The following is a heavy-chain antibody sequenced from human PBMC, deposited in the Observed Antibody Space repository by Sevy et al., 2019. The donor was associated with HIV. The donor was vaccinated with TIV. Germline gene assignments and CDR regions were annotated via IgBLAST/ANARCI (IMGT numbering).Heavy chain of an antibody. CDR1: GGSISSYY. Sequence: SETLSLTCTVSGGSISSYYWSWIRQPPGKGLEWIGYIYYSGSTNYNPSLKSRVTISVDTSKNQFSLKLSSVTAADTAVYYCARAGGTVSGYYYYGMDLWGQGTTVTVSS. V-gene: IGHV4-59*01. CDR3: ARAGGTVSGYYYYGMDL. D-gene: IGHD4-17*01. CDR2: IYYSGST. J-gene: IGHJ6*01.